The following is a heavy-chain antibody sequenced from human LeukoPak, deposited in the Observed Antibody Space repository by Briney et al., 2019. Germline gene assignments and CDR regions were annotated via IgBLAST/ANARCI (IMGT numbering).Heavy chain of an antibody. CDR1: GFTFSSFH. CDR3: ARADCSGSTCYLRRSWFDP. J-gene: IGHJ5*02. D-gene: IGHD2-2*01. CDR2: ISTSSRYI. V-gene: IGHV3-21*01. Sequence: RGSLRLSCAASGFTFSSFHINWVRQAPGEGLEWVSSISTSSRYIYSRDSVKGRFTISRDDAKNSLYLQMNSLRVEDTAVYYCARADCSGSTCYLRRSWFDPWGQGTLVTVSS.